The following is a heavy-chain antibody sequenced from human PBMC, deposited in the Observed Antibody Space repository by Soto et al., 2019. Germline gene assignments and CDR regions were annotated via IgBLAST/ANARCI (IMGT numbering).Heavy chain of an antibody. J-gene: IGHJ4*02. CDR3: ARDPADIVGLFDY. Sequence: GGSLRLSCAASGFTFSSYSMNWVRQAPGKGLEWVSSISSSSSYIYYADSVKGRFTISRDNAKNSLYLQMNSLRAEDTAVYYCARDPADIVGLFDYWGQGTLVTVSS. D-gene: IGHD5-12*01. V-gene: IGHV3-21*01. CDR2: ISSSSSYI. CDR1: GFTFSSYS.